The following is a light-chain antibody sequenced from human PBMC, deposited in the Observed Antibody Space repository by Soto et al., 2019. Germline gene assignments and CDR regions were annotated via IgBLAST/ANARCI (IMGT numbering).Light chain of an antibody. CDR3: SSYTSSSIAYV. V-gene: IGLV2-14*01. Sequence: QSALTQPASVSGSPGQSITISCTGTSSDVGGYNYVSWYQQHPGKAPKLMIYEVSNRPSGVSNRFSGSKTGNTAYLTISGXXXXXXXXYYCSSYTSSSIAYVFGTGTKVTVL. J-gene: IGLJ1*01. CDR1: SSDVGGYNY. CDR2: EVS.